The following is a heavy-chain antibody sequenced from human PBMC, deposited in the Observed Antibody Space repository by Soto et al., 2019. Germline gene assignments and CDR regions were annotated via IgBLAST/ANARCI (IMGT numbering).Heavy chain of an antibody. D-gene: IGHD3-3*01. CDR2: IYYSGST. Sequence: SETLSLTSTVSDGSIRSGGYYWSWIRQHPGKGLEWIGYIYYSGSTYYNPSLKSRVTISVDTSKNQFSLKLSSVTAADTAVYYCASSLRFLEWLSTGGYFDYWGQGTLVTVSS. V-gene: IGHV4-31*03. CDR3: ASSLRFLEWLSTGGYFDY. CDR1: DGSIRSGGYY. J-gene: IGHJ4*02.